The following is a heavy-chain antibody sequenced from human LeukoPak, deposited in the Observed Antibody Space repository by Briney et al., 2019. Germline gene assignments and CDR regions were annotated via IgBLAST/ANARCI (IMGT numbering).Heavy chain of an antibody. CDR2: IIPILGIA. Sequence: SVKVSCKASGGTFSSYAISWVRQAPGQGLEWMGRIIPILGIANYAQKFQGRVTITADKSTSTAYMELSSLRSEDTAVYYCASEKRLLGYCSGGSCFSPFDYWGQGTLVTVSS. D-gene: IGHD2-15*01. CDR1: GGTFSSYA. V-gene: IGHV1-69*04. CDR3: ASEKRLLGYCSGGSCFSPFDY. J-gene: IGHJ4*02.